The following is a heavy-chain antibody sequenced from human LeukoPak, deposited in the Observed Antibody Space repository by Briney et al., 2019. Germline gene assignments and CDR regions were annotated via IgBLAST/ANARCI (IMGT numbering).Heavy chain of an antibody. V-gene: IGHV3-74*01. D-gene: IGHD6-13*01. CDR1: GCTFSRYW. J-gene: IGHJ4*02. Sequence: PGGSLRLSCAASGCTFSRYWMNWVRQAPGKGLVWVSRINSDGSSTNYADSVKGRFTISRDNAKNTLYLQMNSLRAEDTAVYYCARISSSSDFYYWGQGTLVTVSS. CDR2: INSDGSST. CDR3: ARISSSSDFYY.